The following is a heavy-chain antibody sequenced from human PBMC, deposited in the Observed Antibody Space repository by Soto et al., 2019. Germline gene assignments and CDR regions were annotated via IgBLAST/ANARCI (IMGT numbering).Heavy chain of an antibody. CDR3: ARRAVWFGELLYDDYYHGMDV. D-gene: IGHD3-10*01. V-gene: IGHV4-39*01. CDR1: GGSISSSSYY. J-gene: IGHJ6*02. Sequence: QLQLQESGPGLVKPSETLSLTCTVSGGSISSSSYYWGWIRQPPGKGLEWIGSIYYSGSTYYNPSLKSRVTISVDTSKNQFSLKLSSVTAADTAVYYCARRAVWFGELLYDDYYHGMDVWGQGTTVTVSS. CDR2: IYYSGST.